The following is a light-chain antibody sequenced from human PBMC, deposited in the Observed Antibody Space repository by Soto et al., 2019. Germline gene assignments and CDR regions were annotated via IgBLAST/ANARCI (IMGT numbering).Light chain of an antibody. Sequence: SYELTQPPSVSVAPGQTARISCGGKNIGSKSVHWYKKRPGQAPVLVVYDNSDRPSGIPGRFSGSNSGNTATLTISRVEAGDEADYYCQVWDSSRDHPGVFGTGTKLTVL. CDR2: DNS. V-gene: IGLV3-21*02. CDR3: QVWDSSRDHPGV. CDR1: NIGSKS. J-gene: IGLJ1*01.